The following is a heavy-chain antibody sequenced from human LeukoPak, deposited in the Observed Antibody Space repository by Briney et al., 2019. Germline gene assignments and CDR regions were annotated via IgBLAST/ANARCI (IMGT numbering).Heavy chain of an antibody. D-gene: IGHD3-22*01. CDR1: GGTFSSYA. V-gene: IGHV1-69*05. CDR2: IIPIFGTA. CDR3: ARCYYDSSGYYYPVGYYFDY. J-gene: IGHJ4*02. Sequence: SVKVSCKASGGTFSSYAISWVRQAPGQGLEWMGGIIPIFGTANYAQKFQGRVTITTDESTSTAYMELSSLRSEDTAVYYCARCYYDSSGYYYPVGYYFDYWGQGTLVTVSS.